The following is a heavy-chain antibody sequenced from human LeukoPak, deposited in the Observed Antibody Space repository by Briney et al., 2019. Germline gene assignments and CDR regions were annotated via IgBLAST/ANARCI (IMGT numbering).Heavy chain of an antibody. D-gene: IGHD6-19*01. Sequence: PGGSLSLSCAASGFTVSTNYMSWVRQAPGKGLEWVSVIYSGGSTYYADSVKGRFTISRDNSKNTLYLQMNSLRAEDTAMYYCTRGHRYSTGWYYFDYWGQGTLVTVSS. CDR2: IYSGGST. CDR1: GFTVSTNY. V-gene: IGHV3-53*01. CDR3: TRGHRYSTGWYYFDY. J-gene: IGHJ4*02.